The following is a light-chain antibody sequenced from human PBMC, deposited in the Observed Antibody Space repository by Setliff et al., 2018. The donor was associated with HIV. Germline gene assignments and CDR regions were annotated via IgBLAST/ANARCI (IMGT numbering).Light chain of an antibody. CDR3: QVWDSSSDSYV. CDR1: KIGSKS. J-gene: IGLJ1*01. CDR2: DDS. V-gene: IGLV3-21*03. Sequence: SYELTQSPSVSVAPGKTAKITCGGNKIGSKSVHWYQQKPGQAPVLVVYDDSDRPSGIPERISGSNSGNTATLTINRVEAGDEADYYCQVWDSSSDSYVFGTGTKVTVL.